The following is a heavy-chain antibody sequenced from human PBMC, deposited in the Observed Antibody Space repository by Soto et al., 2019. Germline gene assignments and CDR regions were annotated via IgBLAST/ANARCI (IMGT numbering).Heavy chain of an antibody. Sequence: EVQLLESGGGLVQPGGSLRLSCAASGFTFSSYAMSWVRQAPGKGLEWVSAISGSGGSTYYADSVKGRFTISRDNSTNPLYLHMTSLRAEDTAVYYCAKGLLWFGDPDPWGQVTLVTVSS. CDR1: GFTFSSYA. CDR3: AKGLLWFGDPDP. CDR2: ISGSGGST. D-gene: IGHD3-10*01. V-gene: IGHV3-23*01. J-gene: IGHJ5*02.